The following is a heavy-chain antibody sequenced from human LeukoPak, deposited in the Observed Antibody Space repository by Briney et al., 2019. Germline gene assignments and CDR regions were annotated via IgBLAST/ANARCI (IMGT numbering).Heavy chain of an antibody. D-gene: IGHD6-13*01. CDR3: ARAWYSSSWYVGGYFQH. CDR1: GFTFSSYA. J-gene: IGHJ1*01. V-gene: IGHV3-30-3*01. Sequence: GGSLRLSCAASGFTFSSYAMHWVRQAPGKGLEWVAVISYDGSNKYYADSVKGRFTISRDNSKNTLYLQMNSLRAEDTAVYYCARAWYSSSWYVGGYFQHWGQGTLVTVSS. CDR2: ISYDGSNK.